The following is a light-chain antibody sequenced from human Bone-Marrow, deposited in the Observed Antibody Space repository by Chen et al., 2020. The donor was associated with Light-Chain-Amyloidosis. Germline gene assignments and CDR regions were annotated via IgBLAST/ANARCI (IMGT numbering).Light chain of an antibody. CDR2: EVT. V-gene: IGLV2-14*01. J-gene: IGLJ1*01. CDR1: SSDVGGDNH. Sequence: QSALTQPASVSGSPGQSITISCTGTSSDVGGDNHVSWYQQHPAKAPKLMIYEVTNRPSWGPDRFSGSKSDDTASLTISGLETEDEADYCCSSYTITNTRVFGSGTRVTVL. CDR3: SSYTITNTRV.